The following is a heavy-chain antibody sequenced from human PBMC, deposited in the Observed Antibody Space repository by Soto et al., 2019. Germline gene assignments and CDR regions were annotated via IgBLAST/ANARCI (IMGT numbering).Heavy chain of an antibody. Sequence: GEALKISCKGSGYSYSSYWIAWVRQMPGKGLEWMGIIYPGDSDTRYSPSFQGQVTISADKSISTAYLQWSSLKASDTAMYYCARDSSIAVAGSDYWGQGTLVTVSS. CDR2: IYPGDSDT. CDR3: ARDSSIAVAGSDY. CDR1: GYSYSSYW. V-gene: IGHV5-51*01. J-gene: IGHJ4*02. D-gene: IGHD6-19*01.